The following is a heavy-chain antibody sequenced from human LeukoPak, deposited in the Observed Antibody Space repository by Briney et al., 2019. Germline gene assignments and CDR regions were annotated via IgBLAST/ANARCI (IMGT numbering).Heavy chain of an antibody. Sequence: SETLSLTCAVSGGSISSGGYSWSWIRQPPGKGLEWIGYIYYSGSTYYNPSLKSRVTISVDTSKNQFSLKLSSVTAADTAVYYCASIVGATYNYWGQGTLVTVSS. V-gene: IGHV4-30-4*07. J-gene: IGHJ4*02. CDR2: IYYSGST. D-gene: IGHD1-26*01. CDR3: ASIVGATYNY. CDR1: GGSISSGGYS.